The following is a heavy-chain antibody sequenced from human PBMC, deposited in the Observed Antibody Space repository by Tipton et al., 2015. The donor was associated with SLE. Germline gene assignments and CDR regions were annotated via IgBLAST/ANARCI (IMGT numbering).Heavy chain of an antibody. CDR2: ISYDGSNK. CDR1: GFTFSSYA. D-gene: IGHD5-18*01. V-gene: IGHV3-30-3*01. Sequence: SLRLSCAASGFTFSSYAMHWVRQAPGKGLEWVAVISYDGSNKYHADSVKGRFTISRDNSKNTLYLQMNSLRAEDTAVYYCARRWDTAMFDYWGQGTLVTVSS. J-gene: IGHJ4*02. CDR3: ARRWDTAMFDY.